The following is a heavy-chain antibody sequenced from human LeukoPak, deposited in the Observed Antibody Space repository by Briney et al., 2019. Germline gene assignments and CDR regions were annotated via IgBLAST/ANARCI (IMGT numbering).Heavy chain of an antibody. Sequence: ASVKVSCKASGYTFIDYYMHWVRQAPGQGLEWMGWINPNSGGTNYAQKFQGRVTMTRDTSISTAYMELSRLRSDDTAVYYCARAKLLWFGELLSPYFDYWGQGTLVTVSS. CDR2: INPNSGGT. D-gene: IGHD3-10*01. V-gene: IGHV1-2*02. CDR1: GYTFIDYY. CDR3: ARAKLLWFGELLSPYFDY. J-gene: IGHJ4*02.